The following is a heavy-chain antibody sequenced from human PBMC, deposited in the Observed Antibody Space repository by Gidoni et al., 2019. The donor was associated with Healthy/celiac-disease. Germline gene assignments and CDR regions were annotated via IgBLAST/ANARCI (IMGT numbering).Heavy chain of an antibody. CDR3: ARVADIYGEAAAGTGPLDY. CDR2: ISSSSSYI. V-gene: IGHV3-21*01. Sequence: EVQLVESGGGLVKPGGSLRLSCAAAGFTVTSYSMNWVRQAPGKGLEWVSSISSSSSYIYYADSVKGRFTISRDNAKNSLYLQMNSLRAEDTAVYYCARVADIYGEAAAGTGPLDYWGQGTLVTVSS. CDR1: GFTVTSYS. J-gene: IGHJ4*02. D-gene: IGHD6-13*01.